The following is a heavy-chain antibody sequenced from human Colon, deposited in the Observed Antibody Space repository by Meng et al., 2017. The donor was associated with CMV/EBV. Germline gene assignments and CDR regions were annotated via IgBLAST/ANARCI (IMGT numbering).Heavy chain of an antibody. V-gene: IGHV3-21*06. CDR1: GFIFSSYC. J-gene: IGHJ4*02. D-gene: IGHD2-15*01. Sequence: ESLKISCAGSGFIFSSYCMNWVRQAPGKGLEWVSSITTANAYKSYAESVKGRFTISRDDAKSSLFLQMDSLRVDDTAVYYCARPLSPRSAYSALLAFWGQGTLVTVSS. CDR2: ITTANAYK. CDR3: ARPLSPRSAYSALLAF.